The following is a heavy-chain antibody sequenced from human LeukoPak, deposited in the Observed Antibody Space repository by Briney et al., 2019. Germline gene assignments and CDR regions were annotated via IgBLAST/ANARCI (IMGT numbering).Heavy chain of an antibody. CDR1: GFTFSSYG. V-gene: IGHV3-33*01. D-gene: IGHD3-10*01. CDR3: ARDPGLWFGDPSPYFDY. CDR2: IWYDGSNK. J-gene: IGHJ4*02. Sequence: GGSLRLSCAASGFTFSSYGMHWVRQAPGKGLEWVAVIWYDGSNKYYADPVKGRFTISRDNSKNTLYLQMNSLRAEDTAVYYCARDPGLWFGDPSPYFDYWGQGTLVTVSS.